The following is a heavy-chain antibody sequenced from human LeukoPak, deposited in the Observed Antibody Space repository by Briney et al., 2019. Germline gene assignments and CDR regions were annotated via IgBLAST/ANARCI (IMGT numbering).Heavy chain of an antibody. V-gene: IGHV3-21*01. J-gene: IGHJ5*02. Sequence: GGSLRLSCTASGFTFTSYGMNWVRQAPGKGLEWVSFIDTSGSYIYYGDSLKGRVTISRDNAKNSLYLQMNGLRAEDTAVYYCAKDRIGYGDYIGWFDPWGQGTLVTVSS. CDR1: GFTFTSYG. CDR3: AKDRIGYGDYIGWFDP. D-gene: IGHD4-17*01. CDR2: IDTSGSYI.